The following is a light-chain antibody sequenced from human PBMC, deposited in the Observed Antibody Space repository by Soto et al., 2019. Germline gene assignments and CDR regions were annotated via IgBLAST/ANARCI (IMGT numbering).Light chain of an antibody. CDR2: KVS. Sequence: EIVMTQTPLSSPVTLGQPASISCTSSQSLVHRDGNTYLSWLQQRPGQPPRLLIYKVSKRFSGVPDRFSGSGAGTDFTLKISRVEAEDVGVYYCMQATQFPFTFGGGTKVELK. J-gene: IGKJ4*01. V-gene: IGKV2-24*01. CDR3: MQATQFPFT. CDR1: QSLVHRDGNTY.